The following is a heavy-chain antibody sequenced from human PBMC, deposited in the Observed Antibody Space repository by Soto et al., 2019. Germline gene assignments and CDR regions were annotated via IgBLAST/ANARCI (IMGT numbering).Heavy chain of an antibody. V-gene: IGHV1-69*08. CDR3: AGDSGRSDYAFDF. J-gene: IGHJ4*02. CDR1: GGPVSSYT. D-gene: IGHD4-17*01. CDR2: IIPLLGRP. Sequence: QVQLVQSGVEVKKPGSSVKVSCKASGGPVSSYTLSWVRQAPGEGLEWMGRIIPLLGRPTYAEKFQARITISANKSTSTVYMDLSSLTSEDTAVYFCAGDSGRSDYAFDFWGQGTLVTVSS.